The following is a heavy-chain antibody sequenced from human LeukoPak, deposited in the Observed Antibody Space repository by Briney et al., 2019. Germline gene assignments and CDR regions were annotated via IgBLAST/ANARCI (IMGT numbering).Heavy chain of an antibody. J-gene: IGHJ4*02. Sequence: SETLSLTCTVSGGSISSGNYYWSWIRQPAGKGLEWIGRIYTSGDTNYNPSLKSRVTISMDTSKNHSSLRLTSVTAADTAVYFCAREGPEYSSSYYFDYWGQGALVTVSS. V-gene: IGHV4-61*02. CDR2: IYTSGDT. CDR3: AREGPEYSSSYYFDY. D-gene: IGHD6-6*01. CDR1: GGSISSGNYY.